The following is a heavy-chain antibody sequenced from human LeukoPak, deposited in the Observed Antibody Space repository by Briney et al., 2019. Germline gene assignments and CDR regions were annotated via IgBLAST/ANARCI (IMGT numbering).Heavy chain of an antibody. CDR3: ARDFCSGGSCYPDAFDI. J-gene: IGHJ3*02. CDR1: GFSFSIYG. D-gene: IGHD2-15*01. Sequence: PGRCLRLSCAAPGFSFSIYGTHWVRPAPGKGLGWVAVILYHGTNKYYAHSVKGRFTVSRDNSKNKLYLQMNSLRDEDTAVYYCARDFCSGGSCYPDAFDIWGQGTMVTVSS. V-gene: IGHV3-33*01. CDR2: ILYHGTNK.